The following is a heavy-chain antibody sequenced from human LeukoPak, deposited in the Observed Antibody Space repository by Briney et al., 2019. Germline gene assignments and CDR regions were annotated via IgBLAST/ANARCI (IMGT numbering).Heavy chain of an antibody. Sequence: GGSLRLSCAASGLIVSSDYLAWVRQAPGKGLEWISVTYGGGATYYADSVRGRFTISRDNSKNELFLQMNSLRVEDTAVYHCVRLLPASRHYFDYWGQGTLVTVSS. CDR3: VRLLPASRHYFDY. J-gene: IGHJ4*02. CDR2: TYGGGAT. V-gene: IGHV3-53*01. CDR1: GLIVSSDY. D-gene: IGHD6-6*01.